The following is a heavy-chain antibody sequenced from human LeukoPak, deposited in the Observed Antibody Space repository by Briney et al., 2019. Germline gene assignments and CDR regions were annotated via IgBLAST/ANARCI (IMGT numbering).Heavy chain of an antibody. Sequence: ASVKVSCKASGYTFTGYYMHWVRQAPGQGLEWMGWINPNSGGTNYAQKFQGRVTMTRDTSISTAYMELSRLRSDDTAVYYCARDKVSVKVAYYYYGMDVWGQGTTVTVSS. CDR2: INPNSGGT. V-gene: IGHV1-2*02. CDR1: GYTFTGYY. D-gene: IGHD2/OR15-2a*01. J-gene: IGHJ6*02. CDR3: ARDKVSVKVAYYYYGMDV.